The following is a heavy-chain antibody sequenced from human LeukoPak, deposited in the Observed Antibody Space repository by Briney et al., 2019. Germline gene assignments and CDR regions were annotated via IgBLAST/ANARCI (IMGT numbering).Heavy chain of an antibody. V-gene: IGHV3-49*04. D-gene: IGHD1-26*01. CDR3: TIDSGSYSAEYFQH. J-gene: IGHJ1*01. CDR1: GFTFGDYA. CDR2: IRSKAYGGTT. Sequence: GGSLRLSCTASGFTFGDYAMSWVRQAPGKGLEWVGFIRSKAYGGTTEYAASVKGRFTISRDDSKSIAYLQMNSLKTEDTAVYYCTIDSGSYSAEYFQHWGQGTLVTVSS.